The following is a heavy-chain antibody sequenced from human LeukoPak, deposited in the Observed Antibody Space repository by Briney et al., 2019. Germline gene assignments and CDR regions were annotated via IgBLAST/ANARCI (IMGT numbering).Heavy chain of an antibody. D-gene: IGHD1-26*01. J-gene: IGHJ4*02. CDR3: AKDGGWWELLGGFLDY. V-gene: IGHV3-9*01. CDR2: ISWNSGSI. Sequence: PGRSLRLSCAASGFTFDDYAMHWVRQAPGKGLEWVSGISWNSGSIGYADSVKGRFTISRDNAKNSLYLQMNSLRAEDTAVYYCAKDGGWWELLGGFLDYWGQGTLVTVSS. CDR1: GFTFDDYA.